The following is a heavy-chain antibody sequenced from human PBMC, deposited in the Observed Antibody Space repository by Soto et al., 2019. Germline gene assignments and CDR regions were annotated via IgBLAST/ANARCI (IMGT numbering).Heavy chain of an antibody. CDR1: GFTFDDYA. CDR2: ISWNSGII. CDR3: AKENGIAALTAGGGMDV. J-gene: IGHJ6*02. V-gene: IGHV3-9*01. D-gene: IGHD6-13*01. Sequence: EVQLVESGGGLVQPGRSLRLSCAASGFTFDDYAMHWVRQAPGKGLEWVSGISWNSGIIGYADSVKGRFTISRDNAKNALYLQMNSLRAEDTALYYCAKENGIAALTAGGGMDVWGQGTTVTVSS.